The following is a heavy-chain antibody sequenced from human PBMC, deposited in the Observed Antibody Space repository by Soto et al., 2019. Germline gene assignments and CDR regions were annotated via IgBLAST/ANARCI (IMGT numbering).Heavy chain of an antibody. V-gene: IGHV3-21*06. CDR1: GFTFSRYG. Sequence: EVQLVESGGGLVKPGGSLRLSCAASGFTFSRYGMNWLRQAPGKGLEWVASISSSTSYVYYADSVKGRFSISRDNAKNILYLEMFGLKIEETGVYYWARDPSEGRVGNWFESWGQGTLVTVSS. CDR3: ARDPSEGRVGNWFES. J-gene: IGHJ5*01. D-gene: IGHD2-2*01. CDR2: ISSSTSYV.